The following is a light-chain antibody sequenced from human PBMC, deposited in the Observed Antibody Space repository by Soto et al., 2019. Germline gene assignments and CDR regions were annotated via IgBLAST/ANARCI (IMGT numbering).Light chain of an antibody. CDR2: KAS. Sequence: DIQMTQSPSTLSASAGDRVTITCRASQSISTSLAWYQQKPGKAPDVLIYKASSLQTGVPSRFSGSGSGTEFTLTISSLQPDDFATYYCQQYQSYPVTFGGGTKVEI. J-gene: IGKJ4*01. CDR1: QSISTS. V-gene: IGKV1-5*03. CDR3: QQYQSYPVT.